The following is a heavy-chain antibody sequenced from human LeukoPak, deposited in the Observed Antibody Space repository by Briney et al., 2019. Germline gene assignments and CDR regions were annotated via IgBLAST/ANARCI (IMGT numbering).Heavy chain of an antibody. Sequence: GGSLRLSCAASGFTFSSYGMHWVRQAPGKGLEWVAVISYDGSNKYYADSVKGRFTISRDNSKNTLYLQMNSLRAEDTAVYYCAKSGGYSSSWAKDYWGQGTLVTVSS. CDR2: ISYDGSNK. CDR3: AKSGGYSSSWAKDY. D-gene: IGHD6-13*01. V-gene: IGHV3-30*18. J-gene: IGHJ4*02. CDR1: GFTFSSYG.